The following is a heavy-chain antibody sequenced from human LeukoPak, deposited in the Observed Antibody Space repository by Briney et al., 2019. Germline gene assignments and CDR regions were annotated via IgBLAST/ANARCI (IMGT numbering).Heavy chain of an antibody. Sequence: GASVKVSCKASGYTFTGYYMHWVRQAPGQGLEWMGWINPNSGGTNYAQKFQGRVTMTRDTSISTAYMELSRLRSDDTAVYYCARGRFLEWPVIPKNYYYYYGMDVWGQGTTVTVSS. CDR2: INPNSGGT. CDR3: ARGRFLEWPVIPKNYYYYYGMDV. J-gene: IGHJ6*02. V-gene: IGHV1-2*02. D-gene: IGHD3-3*01. CDR1: GYTFTGYY.